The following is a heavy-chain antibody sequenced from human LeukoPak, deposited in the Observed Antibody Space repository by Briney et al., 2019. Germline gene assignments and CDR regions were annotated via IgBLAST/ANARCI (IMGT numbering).Heavy chain of an antibody. D-gene: IGHD3-22*01. CDR2: MNPNSGNT. Sequence: ASVKVSCKASGYTFTSYDINWVRQATGQGLEWMGWMNPNSGNTGYAQKLQGRVTMTTDTSTSTAYMELRSLRSDDTAVYYCARVFGYSYYFDYWGQGTLVTVSS. V-gene: IGHV1-8*01. CDR1: GYTFTSYD. J-gene: IGHJ4*02. CDR3: ARVFGYSYYFDY.